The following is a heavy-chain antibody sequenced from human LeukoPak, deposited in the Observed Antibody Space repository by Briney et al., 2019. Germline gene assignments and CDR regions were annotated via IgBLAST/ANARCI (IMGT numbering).Heavy chain of an antibody. V-gene: IGHV1-24*01. Sequence: GASVRVSCKVSGYTLTELSMHWVRQAPGKGLEWMGGFDPEDGETIYAQKFQGRVTMTEDTSTDTAYMELSSLRSEDTAVYYCATDPYSYGYWFDPWGQGTLVTVSS. CDR3: ATDPYSYGYWFDP. D-gene: IGHD5-18*01. J-gene: IGHJ5*02. CDR2: FDPEDGET. CDR1: GYTLTELS.